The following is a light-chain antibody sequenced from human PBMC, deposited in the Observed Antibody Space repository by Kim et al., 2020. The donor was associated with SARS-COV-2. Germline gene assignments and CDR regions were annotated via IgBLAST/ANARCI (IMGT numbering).Light chain of an antibody. CDR1: SSDVGGYHY. J-gene: IGLJ3*02. CDR3: TSYAGSNNWV. Sequence: GQSVTIACTGTSSDVGGYHYVSWYQQHPGSAPRLMIYEVSKRPAGVPDRFAGSKSDNTASLTVSGLQAEDEAHYYCTSYAGSNNWVFGRGTKLTVL. CDR2: EVS. V-gene: IGLV2-8*01.